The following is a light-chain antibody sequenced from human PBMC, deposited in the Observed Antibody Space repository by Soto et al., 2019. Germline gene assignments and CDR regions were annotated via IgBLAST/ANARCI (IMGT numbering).Light chain of an antibody. J-gene: IGLJ2*01. CDR3: QSYDTRLSAVV. V-gene: IGLV1-40*01. Sequence: QSVLTQPPSVSGAPGQRLTIACTGSSSNIGAGYAVHWHQHLPGRAPKLLVYGDNNRPSGVPDRCSGSESGTSAYLTITGLQAEDEAHYYCQSYDTRLSAVVFGGGTKLTVL. CDR1: SSNIGAGYA. CDR2: GDN.